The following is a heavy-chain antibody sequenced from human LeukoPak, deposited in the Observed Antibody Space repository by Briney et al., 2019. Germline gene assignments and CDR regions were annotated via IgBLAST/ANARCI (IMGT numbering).Heavy chain of an antibody. CDR1: GFTFSSYG. CDR3: ARCSYDTLTSDGPDDY. D-gene: IGHD3-9*01. Sequence: GGSLRLSCAASGFTFSSYGMHWVRQAPGKGLQWVALISHDGSNKYYADSVRGRFTISRDNSKNTLYLQMNSLRAEDTAVYYCARCSYDTLTSDGPDDYWGQGTLVTVSS. CDR2: ISHDGSNK. J-gene: IGHJ4*02. V-gene: IGHV3-30*03.